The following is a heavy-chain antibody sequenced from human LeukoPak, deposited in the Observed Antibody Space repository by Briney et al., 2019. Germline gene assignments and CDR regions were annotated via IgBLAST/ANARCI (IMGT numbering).Heavy chain of an antibody. CDR1: GFTFSSFT. CDR2: ISLGNSTM. CDR3: ARVGNGRSWDY. J-gene: IGHJ4*02. V-gene: IGHV3-48*02. Sequence: GGSLRLSCAASGFTFSSFTMNWARQVPGKGLEWISYISLGNSTMYYADSVKGRFTISRDNAKNSLYLQMNSLRDDDTAVYYCARVGNGRSWDYWGQGTLVSVSS. D-gene: IGHD2-15*01.